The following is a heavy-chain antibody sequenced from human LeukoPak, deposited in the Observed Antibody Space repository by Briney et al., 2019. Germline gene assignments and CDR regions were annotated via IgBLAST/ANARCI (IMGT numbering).Heavy chain of an antibody. CDR1: GGSISSGGYY. CDR3: ARGRAPYSGYDWSWFDP. Sequence: SGTLSLTCTVSGGSISSGGYYWSWIRQHPGKGLEWIGYIYYSGSTYYNPSLKSRVTISVDTSKNQFSLKLSSVTAADTAVYYCARGRAPYSGYDWSWFDPWGQGTLVTVSS. CDR2: IYYSGST. D-gene: IGHD5-12*01. J-gene: IGHJ5*02. V-gene: IGHV4-31*03.